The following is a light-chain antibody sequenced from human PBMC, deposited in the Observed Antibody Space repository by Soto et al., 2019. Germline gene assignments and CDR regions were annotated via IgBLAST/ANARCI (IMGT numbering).Light chain of an antibody. V-gene: IGLV2-8*01. CDR1: SSDIGSYDH. CDR2: DVT. CDR3: SSFAGSNHVV. J-gene: IGLJ3*02. Sequence: QSALTQPPSASGSPGQSVTISCAGTSSDIGSYDHVSWYQQHPGKAPKLMIYDVTKRPSGDPDRFSGSKSGNAASLTVSGLQTEDEADYYCSSFAGSNHVVFGGGTKLTVL.